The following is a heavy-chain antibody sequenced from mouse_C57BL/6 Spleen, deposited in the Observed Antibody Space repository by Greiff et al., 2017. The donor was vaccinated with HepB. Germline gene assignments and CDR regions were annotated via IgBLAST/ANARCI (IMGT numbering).Heavy chain of an antibody. CDR2: IDPSDSYT. Sequence: QVQLQQPGAELVMPGASVKLSCKASGYTFTSYWMHWVKQRPGQGLEWIGEIDPSDSYTNYNQKFKGKSTLTVDKSSSTAYMQLSSLTSEDSAVYYCARGGNYEALDYWGQGTTLTVSS. D-gene: IGHD2-4*01. V-gene: IGHV1-69*01. J-gene: IGHJ2*01. CDR1: GYTFTSYW. CDR3: ARGGNYEALDY.